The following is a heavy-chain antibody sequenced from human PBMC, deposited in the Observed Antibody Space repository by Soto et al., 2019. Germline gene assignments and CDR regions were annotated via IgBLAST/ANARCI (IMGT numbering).Heavy chain of an antibody. J-gene: IGHJ6*02. CDR3: ARDLYDCWSSYGMDV. CDR1: GFTFSSYA. V-gene: IGHV3-30-3*01. D-gene: IGHD3-3*01. CDR2: ISYDGSNK. Sequence: GGSLRLSCAASGFTFSSYAMHWVRQAPGKGLEWVAVISYDGSNKYYADSVKGRFTISRDNSKNTLYLQMNSLRAEDTAVYYYARDLYDCWSSYGMDVWGQGTTVTVSS.